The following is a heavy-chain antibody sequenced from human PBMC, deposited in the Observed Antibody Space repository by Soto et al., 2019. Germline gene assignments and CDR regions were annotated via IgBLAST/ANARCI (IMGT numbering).Heavy chain of an antibody. CDR3: TTGYDFWSGYSPFDY. D-gene: IGHD3-3*01. CDR2: IKSKTDGGTT. Sequence: GGSLRRSCAASGFTFSNAWMSWVRQAPGKGLEWVGRIKSKTDGGTTDYAAPVKGRFTISRDDSKNTLYLQMNSLKTEDTAVYYCTTGYDFWSGYSPFDYWGQGTLVT. J-gene: IGHJ4*02. V-gene: IGHV3-15*01. CDR1: GFTFSNAW.